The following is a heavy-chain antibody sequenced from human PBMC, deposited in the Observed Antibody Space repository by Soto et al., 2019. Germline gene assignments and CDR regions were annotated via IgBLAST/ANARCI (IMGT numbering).Heavy chain of an antibody. CDR2: IYYSGST. D-gene: IGHD5-12*01. J-gene: IGHJ5*02. V-gene: IGHV4-39*01. CDR1: GGSISSSSYY. Sequence: QLQLQESGPGLVKPSETLSLTCTVSGGSISSSSYYWGWIRQPPGKGLEWIVSIYYSGSTYYNPTLKCLVTISVDTSESPFSRRLSSVLAAYSAVYYCASHAGDIVATCGWCAPWGQGTLVTVCS. CDR3: ASHAGDIVATCGWCAP.